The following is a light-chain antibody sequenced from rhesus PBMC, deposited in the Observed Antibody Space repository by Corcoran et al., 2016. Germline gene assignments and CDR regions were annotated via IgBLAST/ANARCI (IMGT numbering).Light chain of an antibody. Sequence: EIVLTQSPTSMAVSQGERVTISCTASSSVSTSYLHWYQQKPGFPPRLLVYRTSSLGSGVPARFSGSGSWTSYTLTISSMEAEDAANYYCQQGNSIPWTFGQGTKVEIK. J-gene: IGKJ1*01. V-gene: IGKV3-24*02. CDR1: SSVSTS. CDR2: RTS. CDR3: QQGNSIPWT.